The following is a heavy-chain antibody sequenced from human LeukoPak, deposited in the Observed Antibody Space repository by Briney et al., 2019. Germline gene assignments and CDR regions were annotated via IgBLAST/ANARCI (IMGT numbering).Heavy chain of an antibody. CDR2: IRSTGDST. CDR3: GRSRRINASLYYYMDV. J-gene: IGHJ6*03. Sequence: GGSLRLSCAASGFTFSSSAMSWVRQAPGKGLEWVSSIRSTGDSTFYADSVKGRFTISRDNPKNTVYLLMNSLRTEDTAVYYCGRSRRINASLYYYMDVWGKGTTVTVSS. V-gene: IGHV3-23*01. CDR1: GFTFSSSA. D-gene: IGHD2-15*01.